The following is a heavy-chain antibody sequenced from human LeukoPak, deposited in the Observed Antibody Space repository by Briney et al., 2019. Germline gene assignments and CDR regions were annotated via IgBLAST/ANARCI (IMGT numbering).Heavy chain of an antibody. CDR1: GFTFSSYA. CDR2: IRSKAYGGRT. CDR3: TRDDYY. Sequence: GGSLRLSCAASGFTFSSYAMSWVRQAPGKGLEWIGFIRSKAYGGRTQYAASVEGRFIVSRDDSKSIAYLQMNSLETEDTAVYYCTRDDYYWGQGTLVTVSS. J-gene: IGHJ4*02. V-gene: IGHV3-49*04.